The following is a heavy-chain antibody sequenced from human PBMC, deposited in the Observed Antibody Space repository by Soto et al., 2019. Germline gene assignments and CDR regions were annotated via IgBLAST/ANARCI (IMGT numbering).Heavy chain of an antibody. D-gene: IGHD3-10*01. CDR2: IYHSGST. J-gene: IGHJ4*02. CDR1: GGSISSSNW. V-gene: IGHV4-4*02. CDR3: AREWADYYGSGGGGSIDY. Sequence: SETLSLTCAVSGGSISSSNWWSWVRQPPGKGLEWIGEIYHSGSTNYNPSLKSRVTISVDKSKNQFSLKLSSVTAADTAVYYCAREWADYYGSGGGGSIDYWGQGTLVTVSS.